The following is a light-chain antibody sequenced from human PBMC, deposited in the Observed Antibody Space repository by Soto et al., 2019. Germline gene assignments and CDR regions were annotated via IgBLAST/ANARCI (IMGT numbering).Light chain of an antibody. CDR3: HQYGSSRTT. Sequence: EIVLTQSPGTLSLSPGERATLSCRASQSVSSSYLAWYQQKPGQAPRLLIYGASSRATGIPDRFSNSGSGTDFTLTISRLEPEDFAVYYCHQYGSSRTTFGQGTKVDIK. V-gene: IGKV3-20*01. CDR1: QSVSSSY. CDR2: GAS. J-gene: IGKJ1*01.